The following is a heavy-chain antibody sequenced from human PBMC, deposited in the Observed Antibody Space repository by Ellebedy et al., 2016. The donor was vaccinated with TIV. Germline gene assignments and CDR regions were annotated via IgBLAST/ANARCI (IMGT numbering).Heavy chain of an antibody. CDR1: GYTFTGYY. V-gene: IGHV1-2*02. D-gene: IGHD3-22*01. CDR2: INPNSGGT. Sequence: AASVKVSCKASGYTFTGYYMHWVRQAPGQGLEWMGWINPNSGGTNYAQKLQGRVTMTTDTSTSTAYMELRSLRSDDTAVYYCARDQIKVITSWFDPWGKGTLVTVSS. CDR3: ARDQIKVITSWFDP. J-gene: IGHJ5*02.